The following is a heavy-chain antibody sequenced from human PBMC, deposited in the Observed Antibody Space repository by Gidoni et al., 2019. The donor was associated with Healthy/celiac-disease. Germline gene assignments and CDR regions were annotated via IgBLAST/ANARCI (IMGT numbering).Heavy chain of an antibody. V-gene: IGHV1-69*01. CDR1: GGTFSSSA. Sequence: QVQLVQSGAEVKKPGSSVKVSCKASGGTFSSSAISWVRQAPGQGLEWMGGIIPIFGTANYAQKFQGRVTITADESTSTAYMELSSLRSEDTAVYYCARVQGNYYDSSGYYPPFFDYWGQGTLVTVSS. J-gene: IGHJ4*02. CDR2: IIPIFGTA. CDR3: ARVQGNYYDSSGYYPPFFDY. D-gene: IGHD3-22*01.